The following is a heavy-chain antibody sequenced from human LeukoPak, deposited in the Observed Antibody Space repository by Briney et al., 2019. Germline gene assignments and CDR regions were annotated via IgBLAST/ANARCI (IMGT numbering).Heavy chain of an antibody. D-gene: IGHD5-18*01. Sequence: PSETLSLTCTVSGGSISSYYWSWIRQPPGKGLEWIGYIYYSGSTNYNPSLKSRVTISVATSKNQFSLKLSSVTAADTAVYYCAREAMETFDYWGQGTLVTVSS. CDR1: GGSISSYY. J-gene: IGHJ4*02. CDR2: IYYSGST. V-gene: IGHV4-59*01. CDR3: AREAMETFDY.